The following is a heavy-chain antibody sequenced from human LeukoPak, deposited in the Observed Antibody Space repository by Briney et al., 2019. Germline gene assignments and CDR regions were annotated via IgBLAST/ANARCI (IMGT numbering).Heavy chain of an antibody. D-gene: IGHD3-10*01. CDR1: GGTFSSYA. V-gene: IGHV1-69*05. CDR3: ARDIYYGSGRFNWFDP. J-gene: IGHJ5*02. CDR2: IIPIFGTA. Sequence: SVKVSCKASGGTFSSYAISWVRQAPRQGLEWMGRIIPIFGTANYAQKFQGRVTITTDESTSTAYMELSSLRSEDTAVYYCARDIYYGSGRFNWFDPWGQGTLVTVSS.